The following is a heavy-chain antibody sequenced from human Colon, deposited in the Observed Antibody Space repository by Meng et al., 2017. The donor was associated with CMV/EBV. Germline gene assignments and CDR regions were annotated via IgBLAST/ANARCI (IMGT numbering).Heavy chain of an antibody. CDR3: VKGSSNWGNHFDH. CDR1: GFTFEDYA. J-gene: IGHJ4*02. Sequence: GGSLRLSCAGSGFTFEDYAIHWVRQAPGKGLEWVSGISWNSGSIDYAASVKGRFTISRDNAKKSLYLQMNSLRVEDTALYYCVKGSSNWGNHFDHWGQGTLVTVSS. D-gene: IGHD7-27*01. V-gene: IGHV3-9*01. CDR2: ISWNSGSI.